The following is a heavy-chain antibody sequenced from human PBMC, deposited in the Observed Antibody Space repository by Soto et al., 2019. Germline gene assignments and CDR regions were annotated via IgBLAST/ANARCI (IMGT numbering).Heavy chain of an antibody. CDR2: IYWDDDK. CDR3: IQSRCGGDCLQSYASHYYYGMDV. CDR1: GFSLSTSGVG. V-gene: IGHV2-5*02. J-gene: IGHJ6*02. Sequence: QITLKESGPTLVKPTQTLTLTCTFSGFSLSTSGVGVGWIRQPPGKALEWLALIYWDDDKRYSPSLRSRLTISKDTSKNQVVLTMTNMDPVDTATYYCIQSRCGGDCLQSYASHYYYGMDVWGQGTTVTVPS. D-gene: IGHD2-21*02.